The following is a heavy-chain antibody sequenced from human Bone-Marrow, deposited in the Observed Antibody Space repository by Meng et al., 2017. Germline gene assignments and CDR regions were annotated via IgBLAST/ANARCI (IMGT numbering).Heavy chain of an antibody. V-gene: IGHV5-51*01. Sequence: GGSLRLSCKGSGYSFTSYWIGWVRQMPGKGLEWMGIIYPGDSDTRYSPSFQGQVTISADKSISTAYLQWSSLKASDTAMYYCARPPARDYGVNSAHWYFELWGRGTLVTVSS. CDR2: IYPGDSDT. J-gene: IGHJ2*01. D-gene: IGHD4-23*01. CDR1: GYSFTSYW. CDR3: ARPPARDYGVNSAHWYFEL.